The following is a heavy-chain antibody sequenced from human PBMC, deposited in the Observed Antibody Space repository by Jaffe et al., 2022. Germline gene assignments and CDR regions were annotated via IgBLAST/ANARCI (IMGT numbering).Heavy chain of an antibody. CDR3: ARDHGLTGSGLIFDI. CDR2: IYSGGST. J-gene: IGHJ3*02. CDR1: GFIVSNNY. V-gene: IGHV3-66*02. Sequence: EVQLVESGGGLVQPGGSLRLSCAASGFIVSNNYMSWVRQAPGKGLEWVSVIYSGGSTYYVDSVKGRFTISRDNSKNTLYFQMNSLRAEDTAVYYCARDHGLTGSGLIFDIWGQGTMVTVSS. D-gene: IGHD3-9*01.